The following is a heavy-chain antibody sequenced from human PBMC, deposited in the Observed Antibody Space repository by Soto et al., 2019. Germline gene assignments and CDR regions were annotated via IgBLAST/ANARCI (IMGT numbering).Heavy chain of an antibody. Sequence: QVQLQQWGAGLLKPSETLSLTCAVYGGSFSGYYWSWIRQPPGKGLEWIGEINHSGSTNYNPSLKSRVTISVDTSKNQFSLKLSSVTAADTAVYYCARGRFTIFGVVIMVYFDYWGQGTLVTVSS. CDR1: GGSFSGYY. D-gene: IGHD3-3*01. V-gene: IGHV4-34*01. J-gene: IGHJ4*02. CDR2: INHSGST. CDR3: ARGRFTIFGVVIMVYFDY.